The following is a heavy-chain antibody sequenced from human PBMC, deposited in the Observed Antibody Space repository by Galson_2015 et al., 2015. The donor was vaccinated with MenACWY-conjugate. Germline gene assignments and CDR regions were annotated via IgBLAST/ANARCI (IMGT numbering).Heavy chain of an antibody. Sequence: SLRLSCAASGFTFSNYGMSWVRQAPGKGLEWVSAIGGHGDNTNYADSVKGRFSISRDNSKNTMYLQMNSLRAEDTAVYYCVKLGGSYAYDPLDYSGQGTLVTVSS. V-gene: IGHV3-23*01. J-gene: IGHJ4*02. D-gene: IGHD3-16*01. CDR3: VKLGGSYAYDPLDY. CDR2: IGGHGDNT. CDR1: GFTFSNYG.